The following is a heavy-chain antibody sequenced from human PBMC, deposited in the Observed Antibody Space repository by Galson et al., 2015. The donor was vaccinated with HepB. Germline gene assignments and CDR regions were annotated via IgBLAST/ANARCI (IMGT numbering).Heavy chain of an antibody. D-gene: IGHD6-19*01. J-gene: IGHJ6*02. V-gene: IGHV3-74*01. CDR1: GFTFSSYW. CDR3: ARDSSGWYGVRYYYYGMDV. CDR2: INSDGSST. Sequence: SLRLSCAASGFTFSSYWMHWVRQAPGKGLVWVSRINSDGSSTSYADSVKGRFTISRDNAKNTLYLQMNSLRAEDTAVYYCARDSSGWYGVRYYYYGMDVWGQGTTVTVSS.